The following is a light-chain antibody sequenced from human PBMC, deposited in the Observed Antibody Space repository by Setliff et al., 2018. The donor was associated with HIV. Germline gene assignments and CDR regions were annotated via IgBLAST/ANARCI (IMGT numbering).Light chain of an antibody. CDR2: STS. Sequence: QTVVTQEPSFSVSPGGTVTLTCGLSSGSVSTSYYPSWYQQTPGQAPRTLIYSTSGRSSGVPDRFSGSIIGNKAALTITGAQADDEADYYCAVSMGSGIYVFGPGTKVTV. CDR3: AVSMGSGIYV. V-gene: IGLV8-61*01. J-gene: IGLJ1*01. CDR1: SGSVSTSYY.